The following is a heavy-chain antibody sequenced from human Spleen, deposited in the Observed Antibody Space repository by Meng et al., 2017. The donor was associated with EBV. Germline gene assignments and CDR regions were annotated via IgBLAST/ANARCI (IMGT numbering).Heavy chain of an antibody. CDR2: IYHGGAT. V-gene: IGHV4-61*01. D-gene: IGHD1/OR15-1a*01. Sequence: QVQSQESGQCSAKSSVTSSLTGTFSGASVNSGSYYWSWIRQPPGKELEWIGYIYHGGATSYNPSLKSRVTISVDASKNEFSLKLFSVTAADTAVYYCARALWNKVDFCGQGTLVTVSS. J-gene: IGHJ4*02. CDR1: GASVNSGSYY. CDR3: ARALWNKVDF.